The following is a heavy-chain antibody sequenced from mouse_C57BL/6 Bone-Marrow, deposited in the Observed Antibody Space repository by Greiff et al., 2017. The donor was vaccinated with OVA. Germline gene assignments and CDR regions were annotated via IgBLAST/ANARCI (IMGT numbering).Heavy chain of an antibody. CDR3: TRRGYVHPYYFDY. Sequence: VQLQQSGAELVRPGASVTLSCKASGYTFTDYEMHWVKQTPVHGLEWIGAIDPETGGTAYNQKFKGKAILTADNSSSTAYMELRSLTSEDSAVYYCTRRGYVHPYYFDYWGQGTTLTVSS. CDR1: GYTFTDYE. J-gene: IGHJ2*01. CDR2: IDPETGGT. V-gene: IGHV1-15*01.